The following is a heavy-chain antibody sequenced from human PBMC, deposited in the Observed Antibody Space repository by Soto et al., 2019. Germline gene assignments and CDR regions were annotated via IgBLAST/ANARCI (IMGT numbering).Heavy chain of an antibody. V-gene: IGHV4-39*01. Sequence: QLQLQESGPGLVKPSETLSLTCTVSGGSISSSSYYWGWIRQPPGKGLEWIGSIYYSGSTYYNPSLKSRCTISVDTSKNQFSLKLSSVTAADTAVYYCARHSGYDYVFPDFPKWGKGTLVTVSS. CDR3: ARHSGYDYVFPDFPK. D-gene: IGHD3-16*01. CDR2: IYYSGST. CDR1: GGSISSSSYY. J-gene: IGHJ4*02.